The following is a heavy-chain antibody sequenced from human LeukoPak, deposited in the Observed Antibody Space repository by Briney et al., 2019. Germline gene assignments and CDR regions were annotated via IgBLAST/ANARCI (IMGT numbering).Heavy chain of an antibody. Sequence: SETLSLTCTVSGYSISSGYYWGWIRQPPGKGLEWIGSIYHSGSTYYNPSLKSRVTISVDTSKNQFSLKLSSVTAADTAVYYCARANSRSYYSGRVFLDLDYWDQGTLVTVSS. J-gene: IGHJ4*02. CDR3: ARANSRSYYSGRVFLDLDY. CDR2: IYHSGST. V-gene: IGHV4-38-2*02. CDR1: GYSISSGYY. D-gene: IGHD1-26*01.